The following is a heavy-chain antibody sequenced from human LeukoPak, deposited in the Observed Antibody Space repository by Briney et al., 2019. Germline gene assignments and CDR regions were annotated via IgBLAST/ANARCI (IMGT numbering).Heavy chain of an antibody. CDR2: IRGSDGRT. CDR3: AKENYDSSGFDFDY. Sequence: SGGSLRLSCAASGFTFRSYAMSWVRQAPGKGLEWVSAIRGSDGRTYYADSLKGRFTISRDNSKNTLYLEMNSLRAEDTAVYYCAKENYDSSGFDFDYWGQGTLVTASS. J-gene: IGHJ4*02. D-gene: IGHD3-22*01. V-gene: IGHV3-23*01. CDR1: GFTFRSYA.